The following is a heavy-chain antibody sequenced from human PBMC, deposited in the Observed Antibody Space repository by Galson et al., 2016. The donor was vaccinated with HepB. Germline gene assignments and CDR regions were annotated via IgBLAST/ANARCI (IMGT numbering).Heavy chain of an antibody. CDR3: VKGSISLVDYYAMDV. V-gene: IGHV3-43*01. J-gene: IGHJ6*02. CDR1: GFIFDDYT. Sequence: SLRLSCAASGFIFDDYTMRWVRQGPGKGLEWVSFISWDGRSTYYADSVRGRFTISRDNSETSLFLQMSSLRTEETALYYCVKGSISLVDYYAMDVWGQGTMVIVSS. CDR2: ISWDGRST. D-gene: IGHD3-16*01.